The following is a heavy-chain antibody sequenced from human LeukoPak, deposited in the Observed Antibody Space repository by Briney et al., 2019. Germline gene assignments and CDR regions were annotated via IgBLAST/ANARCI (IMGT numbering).Heavy chain of an antibody. Sequence: SETLSLTCALYGGSFSGYYWSWIRQPPGKGREWVGEINHSGSTNYNPALKSRVTLSVDTSKTQFSLKLSSVTAADTAVYYCARGGGGYYYYYYMDVWGKGTTVTVSS. J-gene: IGHJ6*03. CDR2: INHSGST. D-gene: IGHD2-15*01. V-gene: IGHV4-34*01. CDR3: ARGGGGYYYYYYMDV. CDR1: GGSFSGYY.